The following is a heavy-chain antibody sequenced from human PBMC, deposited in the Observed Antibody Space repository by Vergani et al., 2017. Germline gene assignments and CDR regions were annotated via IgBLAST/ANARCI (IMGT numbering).Heavy chain of an antibody. CDR2: IYYSGST. J-gene: IGHJ6*03. Sequence: QVQLPESGPGLVKPSETLSLTCAVSGFSIDNGYYWDWIRQPPGKGLEWIGYIYYSGSTNYNPSLKSRVTISVDTSKNQFSLKLSSVTAADTAVYYCARGPQYSSSWYSYYYYMDVWGKGTTVTVSS. V-gene: IGHV4-59*01. D-gene: IGHD6-13*01. CDR3: ARGPQYSSSWYSYYYYMDV. CDR1: GFSIDNGYY.